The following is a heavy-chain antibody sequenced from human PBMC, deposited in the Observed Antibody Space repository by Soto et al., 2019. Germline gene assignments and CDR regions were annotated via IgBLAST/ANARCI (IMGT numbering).Heavy chain of an antibody. Sequence: QVQLQESGPGLVKPSQTLSLTCTVSGGSISSGDYYWGWIRQPPGKGLEWIGYIYYSGSTYYNPSLKSRVTISVDTSKNQFSLKLSSVTAADTAVYYCARDRRYSSSWYGPQYGMDVWGQGTTVTVSS. CDR3: ARDRRYSSSWYGPQYGMDV. D-gene: IGHD6-13*01. V-gene: IGHV4-30-4*01. CDR1: GGSISSGDYY. CDR2: IYYSGST. J-gene: IGHJ6*02.